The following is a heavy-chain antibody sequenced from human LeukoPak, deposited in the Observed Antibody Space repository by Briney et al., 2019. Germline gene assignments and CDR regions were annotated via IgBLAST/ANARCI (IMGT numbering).Heavy chain of an antibody. V-gene: IGHV3-23*01. CDR1: GFSVSNNY. CDR3: AKDPRGSMVRGVENEEGLDY. D-gene: IGHD3-10*01. J-gene: IGHJ4*02. Sequence: PGGSLRLSCAVSGFSVSNNYMNWVRQAPGKGLEWVSAISGSGGSTYYADSVKGRFTISRDNSKNTLYLQMNSLRAEDTAVYYCAKDPRGSMVRGVENEEGLDYWGQGTLVTVSS. CDR2: ISGSGGST.